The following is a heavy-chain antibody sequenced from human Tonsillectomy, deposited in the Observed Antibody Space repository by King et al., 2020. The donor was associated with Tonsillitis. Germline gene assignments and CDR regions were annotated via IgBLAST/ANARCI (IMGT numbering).Heavy chain of an antibody. CDR2: INPSGGST. J-gene: IGHJ4*02. D-gene: IGHD2-15*01. CDR3: ARRYWSDGRCYGTSLDY. V-gene: IGHV1-46*01. CDR1: GYTFTRYF. Sequence: QVQLVESGAEVKKPGASVKVSCKASGYTFTRYFMHWVRQAPGQGLEWIGIINPSGGSTGYAQKFQGRVTMTRDTSTSTVYMEMSGLRSEDTAVYYCARRYWSDGRCYGTSLDYWGQGTLVTVSS.